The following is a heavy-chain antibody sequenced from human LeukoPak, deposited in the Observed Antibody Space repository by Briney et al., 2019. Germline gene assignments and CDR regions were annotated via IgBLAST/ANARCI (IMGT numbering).Heavy chain of an antibody. V-gene: IGHV3-74*01. CDR1: GLTFSSHW. J-gene: IGHJ4*02. D-gene: IGHD3-22*01. CDR2: ITNDGSST. CDR3: ARGSTYYDSSGQVPFDY. Sequence: GGSLRLPCAASGLTFSSHWMHWVRQAPGKGLVWVSRITNDGSSTTYADSVKGRFTISRDNAKNMLYLQVNSLRAEDTAVYYCARGSTYYDSSGQVPFDYWGQGTLVTVSS.